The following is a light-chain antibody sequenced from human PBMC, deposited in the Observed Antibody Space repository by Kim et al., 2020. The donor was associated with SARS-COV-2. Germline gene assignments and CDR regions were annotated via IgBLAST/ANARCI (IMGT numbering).Light chain of an antibody. J-gene: IGKJ4*01. CDR2: DAS. CDR3: QQRSNWPLT. V-gene: IGKV3-11*01. Sequence: PGERATLSCRASQSVSSYLAWYQQKPGQAPRLLIYDASNRATGIPARFSGSGSGTDFTLTISSLEPEDFAVYYCQQRSNWPLTFGGGTKVDIK. CDR1: QSVSSY.